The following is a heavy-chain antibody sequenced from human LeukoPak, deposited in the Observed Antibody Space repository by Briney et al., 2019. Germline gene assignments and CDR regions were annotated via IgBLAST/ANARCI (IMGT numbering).Heavy chain of an antibody. CDR1: GFTFSTDS. D-gene: IGHD4-23*01. Sequence: PGGSLRLSCAASGFTFSTDSMNWVRQAPGKGLEWVSYISGSSSTIYYADSVKGRFTIPRDNAKNLLYLEMNSLRAEDTAVYYCASRWSLDYWGQGTLVTVSS. CDR3: ASRWSLDY. V-gene: IGHV3-48*01. CDR2: ISGSSSTI. J-gene: IGHJ4*02.